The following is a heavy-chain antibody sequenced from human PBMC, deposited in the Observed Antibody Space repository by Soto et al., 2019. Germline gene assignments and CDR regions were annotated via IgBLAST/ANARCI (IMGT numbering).Heavy chain of an antibody. D-gene: IGHD3-3*01. J-gene: IGHJ5*02. Sequence: GGSLRLSCAASGFTLSSYWMHWVRQAPGKGLVWVSRINSDGSSTSYADSVKGRFTISRDNAKNTLYLQMNSLRAEDTAVYYCARGFRDYDFWSGYENWFDPWGQGTLVTVSS. CDR2: INSDGSST. CDR3: ARGFRDYDFWSGYENWFDP. V-gene: IGHV3-74*01. CDR1: GFTLSSYW.